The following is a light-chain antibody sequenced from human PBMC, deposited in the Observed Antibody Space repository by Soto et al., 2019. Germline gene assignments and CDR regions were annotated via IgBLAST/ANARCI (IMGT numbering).Light chain of an antibody. CDR1: QSISSW. J-gene: IGKJ1*01. Sequence: DIQMTQSPSTLSASVGDRVTSTCRASQSISSWLAWYQQKPGKAPKLLIYDASSLESGVPSRFGGSGSGTEFTLTISSLQPDDFATYYCQQYNSYRTFGQGTKVDIK. V-gene: IGKV1-5*01. CDR3: QQYNSYRT. CDR2: DAS.